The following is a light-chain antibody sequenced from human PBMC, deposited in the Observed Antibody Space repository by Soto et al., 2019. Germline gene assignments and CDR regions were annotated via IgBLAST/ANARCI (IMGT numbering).Light chain of an antibody. CDR2: AES. J-gene: IGKJ4*01. CDR1: QSVSSN. V-gene: IGKV3-15*01. CDR3: QQYNNWPLT. Sequence: EIVMTQSPATLSVSPGERATLSCRASQSVSSNLAWYQQKPGQAPSLLIYAESTRATGIPARFSGSGSGTDFTLTISSPQSEDFPVYYCQQYNNWPLTFGGGTKVEIK.